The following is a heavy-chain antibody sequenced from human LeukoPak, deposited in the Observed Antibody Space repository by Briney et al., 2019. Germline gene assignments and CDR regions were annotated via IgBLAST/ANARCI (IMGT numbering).Heavy chain of an antibody. J-gene: IGHJ4*02. Sequence: GRSLRLSCAASGFTFSSYGMHWVRQAPGKGLEWVAVIWYDGSNKYYADSLKGRFTVSRDNAKNSLFLQINSLRAEDTGLYYCAREDNQPLIYNSFDYWGQGTLVTVSS. CDR2: IWYDGSNK. D-gene: IGHD5-24*01. CDR1: GFTFSSYG. CDR3: AREDNQPLIYNSFDY. V-gene: IGHV3-33*01.